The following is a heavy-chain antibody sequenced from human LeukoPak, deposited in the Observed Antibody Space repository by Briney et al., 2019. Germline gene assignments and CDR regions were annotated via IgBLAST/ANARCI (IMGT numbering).Heavy chain of an antibody. D-gene: IGHD3-9*01. J-gene: IGHJ4*02. CDR2: ISYDGSNK. Sequence: GGSLRLSCAASGFTFSSYGMHWVRQAPGKGLEWVAVISYDGSNKYYADSVKGRFTISRDNSKNTLYLQMNSLRAEDTAVYYRAKTLREFYDWLLPDYWGQGTLVTVSS. V-gene: IGHV3-30*18. CDR1: GFTFSSYG. CDR3: AKTLREFYDWLLPDY.